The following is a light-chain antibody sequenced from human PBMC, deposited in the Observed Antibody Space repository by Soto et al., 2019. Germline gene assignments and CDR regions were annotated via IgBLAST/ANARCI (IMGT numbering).Light chain of an antibody. CDR1: ESISSW. CDR2: KAS. Sequence: DLQMTQSPSTVSASVGDRVTITCRASESISSWLAWFQQKPGKAPKLLIQKASILESGVPSRFSGSESGTEFTLTISSLQPDDFATYFCQQYSAKWTFGQGTKVEIK. CDR3: QQYSAKWT. J-gene: IGKJ1*01. V-gene: IGKV1-5*03.